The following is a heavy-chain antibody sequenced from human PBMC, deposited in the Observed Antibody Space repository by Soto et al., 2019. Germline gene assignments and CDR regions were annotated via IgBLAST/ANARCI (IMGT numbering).Heavy chain of an antibody. CDR3: APERGWQDIVVVPAEGNYYGMDV. V-gene: IGHV1-69*13. Sequence: SSVKVSCKASGGTFSSYAISWVRQAPGQGLEWMGGIIPIFGTANYAQKFQGRVTITADESTSTAYMELSSLRSEDTAVYYCAPERGWQDIVVVPAEGNYYGMDVWGQGTTVTVSS. D-gene: IGHD2-2*01. CDR1: GGTFSSYA. CDR2: IIPIFGTA. J-gene: IGHJ6*02.